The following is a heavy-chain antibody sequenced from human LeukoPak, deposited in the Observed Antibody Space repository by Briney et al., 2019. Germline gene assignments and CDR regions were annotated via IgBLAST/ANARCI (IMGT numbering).Heavy chain of an antibody. D-gene: IGHD4-17*01. CDR2: ISYDGSNK. V-gene: IGHV3-30*01. CDR1: GLTFSSYA. Sequence: GGSLRLSCAASGLTFSSYAMHWVRQAPGKGLEWVAVISYDGSNKYYADSVKGRFTISRDNSKNTLYLQMNSLRAEDTAVYYCARTEGYGDADFDYWGQGTLVTVSS. CDR3: ARTEGYGDADFDY. J-gene: IGHJ4*02.